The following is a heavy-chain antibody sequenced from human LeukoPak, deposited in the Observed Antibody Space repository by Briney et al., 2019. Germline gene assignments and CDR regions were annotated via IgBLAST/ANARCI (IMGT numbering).Heavy chain of an antibody. CDR1: GFTFSSYA. D-gene: IGHD2-2*01. Sequence: GGSLRLSCAASGFTFSSYAMSWVRQAPGKGLEWVSAISGSGGSTYYAGSVKGRFTISRDNSKNTLYLQMHSLRAEDTAVYYCAKGVVVVPAAANYFDYWGQGTLVTVSS. CDR2: ISGSGGST. V-gene: IGHV3-23*01. CDR3: AKGVVVVPAAANYFDY. J-gene: IGHJ4*02.